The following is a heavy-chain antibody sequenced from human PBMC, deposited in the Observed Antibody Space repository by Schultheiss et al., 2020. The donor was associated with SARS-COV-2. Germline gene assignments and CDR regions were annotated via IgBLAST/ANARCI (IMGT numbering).Heavy chain of an antibody. CDR1: GFTFSSYS. CDR3: AKGDCSGGSCFGT. Sequence: GGSLRLSCAASGFTFSSYSMNWVRQAPGKGLEWVSGISWNSGSIGYADSVKGRFTISRDNAKNSLYLQMNSLRAEDTALYYCAKGDCSGGSCFGTWGQGTLVTVSS. V-gene: IGHV3-9*01. J-gene: IGHJ5*02. CDR2: ISWNSGSI. D-gene: IGHD2-15*01.